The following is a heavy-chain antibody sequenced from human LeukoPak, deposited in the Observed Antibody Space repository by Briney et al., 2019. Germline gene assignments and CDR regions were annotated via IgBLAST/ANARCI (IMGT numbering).Heavy chain of an antibody. Sequence: SETLSLTCTVSGGSISSYYWSWIRHPPGKGLEWIGYIYYSGSTNYNPSLKSRVTISVDTSKNQFSLKLSSVTAADTAVYYCARGQRDRAYCSGGSCSRFDPWGQGTLVTVSS. J-gene: IGHJ5*02. CDR1: GGSISSYY. CDR2: IYYSGST. D-gene: IGHD2-15*01. V-gene: IGHV4-59*01. CDR3: ARGQRDRAYCSGGSCSRFDP.